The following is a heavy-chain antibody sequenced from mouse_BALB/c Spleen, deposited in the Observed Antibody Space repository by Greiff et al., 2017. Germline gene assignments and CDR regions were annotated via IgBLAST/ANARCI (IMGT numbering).Heavy chain of an antibody. CDR3: AYPYAMDY. V-gene: IGHV3-2*02. Sequence: EVKVEESGPGLVKPSQSLSLTCTVTGYSITSDYAWNWIRQFPGNKLEWMGYISYSGSTSYNPSLKSRISITRDTSKNQFFLQLNSVTTEDTATYYCAYPYAMDYWGQGTSVTVSS. CDR2: ISYSGST. J-gene: IGHJ4*01. CDR1: GYSITSDYA.